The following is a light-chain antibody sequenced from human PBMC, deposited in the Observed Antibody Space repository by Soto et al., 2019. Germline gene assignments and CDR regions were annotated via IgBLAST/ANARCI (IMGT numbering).Light chain of an antibody. J-gene: IGLJ2*01. Sequence: QSVLTQPPSASGTPGQRVTISCSGSSSNIGSNYVYWYQQFPGTAPKLLIYRNNQRPSGVPDRFSGSKSGTSASLAISGLRSEDEADYYCAAWDDSLSAHVVFGGGTMLTVL. V-gene: IGLV1-47*01. CDR3: AAWDDSLSAHVV. CDR1: SSNIGSNY. CDR2: RNN.